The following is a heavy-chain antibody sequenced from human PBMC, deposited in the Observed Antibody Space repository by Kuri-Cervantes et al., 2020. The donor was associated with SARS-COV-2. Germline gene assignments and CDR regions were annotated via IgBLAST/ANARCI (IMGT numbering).Heavy chain of an antibody. CDR2: ISYDGSNK. J-gene: IGHJ6*02. CDR3: AKMYCTNGVCYNGMDV. Sequence: GESLKISCAASGFTFSSYGMHWVRQAPGKGLEWVAVISYDGSNKYYTDSVKGRFTISRDNSKNTLYLQMNSLRAEDTAVYYCAKMYCTNGVCYNGMDVWGQGTMVTVSS. CDR1: GFTFSSYG. V-gene: IGHV3-30*18. D-gene: IGHD2-8*01.